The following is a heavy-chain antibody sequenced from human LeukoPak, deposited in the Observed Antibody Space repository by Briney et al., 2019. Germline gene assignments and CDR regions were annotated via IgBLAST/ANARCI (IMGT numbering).Heavy chain of an antibody. CDR3: ARDSDFWSGPTRLEYGMDV. Sequence: KPSETLSLTCAVYGGSFSGYYWSWIRQPPGKGLEWIGEINHSGSTNYNPSLKSRVTISVDTSKNQFSLKLSSVTAADTAVYYCARDSDFWSGPTRLEYGMDVWGQGTTVIVSS. D-gene: IGHD3-3*01. V-gene: IGHV4-34*01. J-gene: IGHJ6*02. CDR1: GGSFSGYY. CDR2: INHSGST.